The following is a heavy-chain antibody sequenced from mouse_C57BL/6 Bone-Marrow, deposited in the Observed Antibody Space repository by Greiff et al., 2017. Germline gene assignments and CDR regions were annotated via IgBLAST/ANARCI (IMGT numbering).Heavy chain of an antibody. CDR2: ISNGGGST. Sequence: EVQRVESGGGLVQPGGSLKLSCAASGFTFSDYYMYWVRQTPEQRLEWVAYISNGGGSTYYPDTVKGRFTISRDNAKNTLYLQMSRLKSEDTAMYYCASGDYYGSSDDWYFDVWGTGTTVTVSS. CDR1: GFTFSDYY. J-gene: IGHJ1*03. CDR3: ASGDYYGSSDDWYFDV. V-gene: IGHV5-12*01. D-gene: IGHD1-1*01.